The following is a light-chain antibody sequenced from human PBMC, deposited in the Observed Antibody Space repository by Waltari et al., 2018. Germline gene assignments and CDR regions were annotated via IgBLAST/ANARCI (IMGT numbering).Light chain of an antibody. Sequence: DFQMTQSPSSLSASVGDRVTITCRASQYLSTYLNWYQQKPGKGPTLLIYAASTLQSGVPSRFSGSASGTDVNFTISSLRLEDFATYDGQQRYDTPRTFGQGTKVEVK. V-gene: IGKV1-39*01. J-gene: IGKJ1*01. CDR3: QQRYDTPRT. CDR2: AAS. CDR1: QYLSTY.